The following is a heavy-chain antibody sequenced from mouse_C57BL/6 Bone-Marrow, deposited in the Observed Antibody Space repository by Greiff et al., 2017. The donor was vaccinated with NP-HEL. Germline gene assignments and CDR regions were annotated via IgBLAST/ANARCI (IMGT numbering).Heavy chain of an antibody. D-gene: IGHD2-5*01. CDR3: TTAYSNYYAMDY. CDR2: IDPENGDT. V-gene: IGHV14-4*01. Sequence: VHVKQSGAELVRPGASVKLSCTASGFNIKDDYMHWVKQRPEQGLEWIGWIDPENGDTEYASKFQGKATITADTSSNTAYLQLSSLTSEDTAVYYCTTAYSNYYAMDYWGQGTSVTVSS. J-gene: IGHJ4*01. CDR1: GFNIKDDY.